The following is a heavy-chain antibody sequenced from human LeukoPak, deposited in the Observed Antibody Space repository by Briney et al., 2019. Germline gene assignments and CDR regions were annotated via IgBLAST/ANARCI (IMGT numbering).Heavy chain of an antibody. CDR3: ARDKGTAAGRPYYYYYYMDV. V-gene: IGHV1-46*01. D-gene: IGHD6-13*01. CDR2: INPSGGST. Sequence: ASVKVSCKASGYTFTSYYMHWVRQAPGQGLEWMGIINPSGGSTSYAQKFQGRVTMTRDTSMSTVYMELSSLRSEDTAVYYCARDKGTAAGRPYYYYYYMDVWGKGTTVTVSS. CDR1: GYTFTSYY. J-gene: IGHJ6*03.